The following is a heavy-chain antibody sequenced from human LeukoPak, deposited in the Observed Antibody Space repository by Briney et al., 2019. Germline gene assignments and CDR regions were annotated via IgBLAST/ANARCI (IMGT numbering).Heavy chain of an antibody. CDR2: IYSGGST. CDR3: AREATYYDILTGYYKGAFDI. V-gene: IGHV3-53*01. D-gene: IGHD3-9*01. J-gene: IGHJ3*02. Sequence: RPGGSLRLSCAASGFTVSSNHMSWVRQAPGKGLEWVSVIYSGGSTYYADSVKGRFTISRDNSKNTLYLQMNSLRAEDTAVYYCAREATYYDILTGYYKGAFDIWGQGTMVTVSS. CDR1: GFTVSSNH.